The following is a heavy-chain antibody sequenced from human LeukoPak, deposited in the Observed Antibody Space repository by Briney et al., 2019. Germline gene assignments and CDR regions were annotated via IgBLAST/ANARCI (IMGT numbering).Heavy chain of an antibody. Sequence: SETLSLTSTVSGYSISSGYYWGWILQPPGKGLEWIGSMYYSGGTYYNPSLKSRVTISADTSQNQLFLKLNSVTAADTAVFYCASVGNWGSADPWAQGTLVTVSS. D-gene: IGHD7-27*01. CDR3: ASVGNWGSADP. CDR1: GYSISSGYY. V-gene: IGHV4-38-2*02. CDR2: MYYSGGT. J-gene: IGHJ5*02.